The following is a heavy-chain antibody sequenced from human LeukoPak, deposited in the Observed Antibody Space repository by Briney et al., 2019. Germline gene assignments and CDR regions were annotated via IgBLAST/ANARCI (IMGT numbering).Heavy chain of an antibody. CDR1: GGSISSYY. CDR3: ARFEGYDFLTGYAYYFDY. CDR2: IYYSGST. D-gene: IGHD3-9*01. V-gene: IGHV4-59*08. Sequence: SETLSLTCTVSGGSISSYYWSWIRQPPGQGLEWIGYIYYSGSTNYNPSLKSRVTISVDTSRNQFSLKLSSVTAADTAVYYCARFEGYDFLTGYAYYFDYWGQGTLVTVSS. J-gene: IGHJ4*02.